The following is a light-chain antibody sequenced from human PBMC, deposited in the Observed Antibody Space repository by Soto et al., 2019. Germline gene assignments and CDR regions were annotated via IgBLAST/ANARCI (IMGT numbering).Light chain of an antibody. Sequence: QSALTQPASVSASPGQSITISCTGTSSDVGYYNLVSWYQQHPARAPKLMIYEVTKRPSGISNRFSGSKSGNTASLTISGLQAEDEADYYCSSYAGSNSVLFGGGTKLTVL. CDR2: EVT. CDR1: SSDVGYYNL. V-gene: IGLV2-23*02. CDR3: SSYAGSNSVL. J-gene: IGLJ2*01.